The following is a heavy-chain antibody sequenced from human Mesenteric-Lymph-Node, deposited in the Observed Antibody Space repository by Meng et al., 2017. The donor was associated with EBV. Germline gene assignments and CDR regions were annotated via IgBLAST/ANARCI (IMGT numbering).Heavy chain of an antibody. CDR1: GGSFSDYY. CDR2: VNHAGTT. CDR3: AALGSFASSIDP. Sequence: QGELQGSGPGLVKPSQTLPLPCAVYGGSFSDYYWTWIRQPPGKGLEWIGEVNHAGTTIYNPSLESRVTISVDTSKNQFSLKLTSVTAADTAVYFCAALGSFASSIDPWGQGTLVTVSS. V-gene: IGHV4-34*09. D-gene: IGHD3-16*01. J-gene: IGHJ5*02.